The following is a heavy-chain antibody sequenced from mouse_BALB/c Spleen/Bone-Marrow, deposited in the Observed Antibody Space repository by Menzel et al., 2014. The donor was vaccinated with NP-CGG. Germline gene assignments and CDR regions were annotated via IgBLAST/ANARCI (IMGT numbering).Heavy chain of an antibody. Sequence: DVHLVESGGGLVQPGGSLKLSCAASGFDLSRYWMSWVRQAPGKGLEWIGEINPDSSTINYTPSLKYKFIISRDNAKNTLYQQMSKVRSEDTALYYCARLSYYGRFAYWGQGTLVTVSA. D-gene: IGHD1-1*01. CDR1: GFDLSRYW. J-gene: IGHJ3*01. CDR3: ARLSYYGRFAY. V-gene: IGHV4-1*02. CDR2: INPDSSTI.